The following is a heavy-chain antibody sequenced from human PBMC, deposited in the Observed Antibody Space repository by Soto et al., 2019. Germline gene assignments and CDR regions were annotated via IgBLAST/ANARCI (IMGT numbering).Heavy chain of an antibody. D-gene: IGHD4-17*01. CDR2: IKTQVEGGTA. V-gene: IGHV3-15*07. CDR1: GFTFSYAW. Sequence: LVESGGGLVKPGGSLRLSCAGSGFTFSYAWMNWVRQAPGKGLEWVGGIKTQVEGGTADYAVPVKGRFTISRDDSKNTLYLQASSLQVEDTAVYFCTTTHGDDDDDAFDVWGPGTLVTVS. CDR3: TTTHGDDDDDAFDV. J-gene: IGHJ3*01.